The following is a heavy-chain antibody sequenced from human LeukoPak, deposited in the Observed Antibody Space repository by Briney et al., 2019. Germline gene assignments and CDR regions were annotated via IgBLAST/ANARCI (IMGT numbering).Heavy chain of an antibody. J-gene: IGHJ4*02. D-gene: IGHD5-24*01. CDR3: ARASQDGYNYFFDY. Sequence: ASVKVSCKASGYSFTGYFIHWVRQAPGQGLEWMGRINPNSGGTNYAQKFQGRVTMTRDTSISTAYMELSRLSSDDTAVYYCARASQDGYNYFFDYWGQGTLVTVSS. CDR1: GYSFTGYF. V-gene: IGHV1-2*06. CDR2: INPNSGGT.